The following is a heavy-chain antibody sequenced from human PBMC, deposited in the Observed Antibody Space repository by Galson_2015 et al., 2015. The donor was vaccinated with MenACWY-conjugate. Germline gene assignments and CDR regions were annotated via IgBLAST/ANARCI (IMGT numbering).Heavy chain of an antibody. J-gene: IGHJ3*02. CDR3: AKDRRVTYYYDRTGPDAFDI. D-gene: IGHD3-22*01. Sequence: SLRLSCAASGFTFSSYAMSWVRQAPGKGLEWVSIISGGGGSAYYADSVKGRFTISRDNSKNTLYVQMNSLRAEDTAVYYCAKDRRVTYYYDRTGPDAFDIWGQGTTVTVSS. CDR1: GFTFSSYA. V-gene: IGHV3-23*01. CDR2: ISGGGGSA.